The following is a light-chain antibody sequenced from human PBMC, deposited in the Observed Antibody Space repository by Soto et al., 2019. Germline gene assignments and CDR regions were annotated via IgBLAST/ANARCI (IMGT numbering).Light chain of an antibody. J-gene: IGKJ1*01. CDR3: LQDYNYAWT. CDR1: QSVSGN. CDR2: RAS. V-gene: IGKV3-15*01. Sequence: EILLTQSPGTLSLSPGERATLSCRASQSVSGNLAWYQQKPGQAPRLLIYRASTRATGIPARFSGSGSGTDFTLTISSLQPEDFATYYCLQDYNYAWTFGQGTKVDIK.